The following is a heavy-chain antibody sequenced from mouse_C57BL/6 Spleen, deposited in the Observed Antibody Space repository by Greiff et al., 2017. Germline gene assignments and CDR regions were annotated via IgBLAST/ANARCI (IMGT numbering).Heavy chain of an antibody. CDR1: GYTFTSYW. J-gene: IGHJ4*01. Sequence: VQLQQLGAELVRPGTSVKLSCKASGYTFTSYWMHWVKQRPGQGLEWIGVIDPSDSYTNYNQKFKGKATLTVDTSSSTAYMQLSSLTSEDSAVYYCARSYSNFYYYAMDYWGQGTSVTVSS. V-gene: IGHV1-59*01. CDR3: ARSYSNFYYYAMDY. CDR2: IDPSDSYT. D-gene: IGHD2-5*01.